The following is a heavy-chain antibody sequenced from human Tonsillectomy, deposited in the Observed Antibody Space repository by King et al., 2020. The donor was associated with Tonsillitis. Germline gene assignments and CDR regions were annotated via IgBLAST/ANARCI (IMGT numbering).Heavy chain of an antibody. CDR3: ASLVDTRGIAPSRYYYYYMDV. Sequence: QLQESGPGLVKPSETLSLTCTVSGGSISSSSYYWGWIRQPPGKGLEWIGSIYYSGGTYYNPSLKSRVTISVDTSKNQFSLKLSSVTAADTAVYYCASLVDTRGIAPSRYYYYYMDVWGKGTTVIVSS. D-gene: IGHD6-13*01. V-gene: IGHV4-39*01. J-gene: IGHJ6*03. CDR1: GGSISSSSYY. CDR2: IYYSGGT.